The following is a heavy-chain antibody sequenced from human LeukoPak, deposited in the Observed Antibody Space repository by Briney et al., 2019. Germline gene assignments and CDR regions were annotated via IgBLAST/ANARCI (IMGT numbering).Heavy chain of an antibody. CDR1: GFTFSSYW. D-gene: IGHD3-3*01. CDR2: IKPDGSST. Sequence: GGSLRLSCAASGFTFSSYWMYWVRQAPGKGLVWVSRIKPDGSSTSYADSVKGRFTISRDNAKNTLYLQMNSLRAEDTAVYYCAYYDFWSGYSPYWGQGTLVTVSS. CDR3: AYYDFWSGYSPY. J-gene: IGHJ4*02. V-gene: IGHV3-74*01.